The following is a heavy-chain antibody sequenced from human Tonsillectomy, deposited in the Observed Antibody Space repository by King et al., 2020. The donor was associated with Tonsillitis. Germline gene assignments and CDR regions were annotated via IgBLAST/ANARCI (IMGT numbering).Heavy chain of an antibody. CDR3: AKDWGSTWSLD. J-gene: IGHJ4*02. D-gene: IGHD6-13*01. CDR2: ISYDGRNK. Sequence: QLVQSGGGVVQPGRSLRLSCAASGFTFSSFGMHWVRQAPGKGLEWVAVISYDGRNKYYADSVKGRFTISRDNSKNTLYLQMNSLRADDTAVFYCAKDWGSTWSLDWGQGTLVTVSS. CDR1: GFTFSSFG. V-gene: IGHV3-30*18.